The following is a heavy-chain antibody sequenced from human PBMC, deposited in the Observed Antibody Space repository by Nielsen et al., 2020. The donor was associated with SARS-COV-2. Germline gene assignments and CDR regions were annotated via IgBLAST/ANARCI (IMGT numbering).Heavy chain of an antibody. V-gene: IGHV1-18*04. CDR3: ARVVHEIWFGEFGTTRHLDY. Sequence: ASVKVSCKASGYTFTGYYMHWVRQAPGQGLEWMGWISAYNGNTNYAQKLQGRVTMTTDTSTSTAYMELRSLRSDDTAVYYCARVVHEIWFGEFGTTRHLDYWGQGTLVTVSS. CDR1: GYTFTGYY. J-gene: IGHJ4*02. D-gene: IGHD3-10*01. CDR2: ISAYNGNT.